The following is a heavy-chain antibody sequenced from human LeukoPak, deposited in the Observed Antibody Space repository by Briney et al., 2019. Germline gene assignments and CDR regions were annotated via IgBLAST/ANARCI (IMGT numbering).Heavy chain of an antibody. CDR2: ISSSSSYT. J-gene: IGHJ5*02. V-gene: IGHV3-11*06. Sequence: GGSLRLSCAASGFTFSDYYMSWIRQAPGKGLEWVSYISSSSSYTNYADSVKGRFTISRDNAKNSLYLQMNSLRAEDTAVYYCARDHYYGSESQNWFDPWGQGTLVTVSS. CDR1: GFTFSDYY. D-gene: IGHD3-10*01. CDR3: ARDHYYGSESQNWFDP.